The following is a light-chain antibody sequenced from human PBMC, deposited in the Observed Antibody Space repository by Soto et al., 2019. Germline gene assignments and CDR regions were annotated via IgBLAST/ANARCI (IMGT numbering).Light chain of an antibody. CDR2: GAT. CDR1: QSVSSSY. V-gene: IGKV3-20*01. CDR3: QQYCSSRT. Sequence: EIVLTQSPGTLSLSPGERATLSCRASQSVSSSYLAWYQPKPGQAPRLLIYGATSRATGIPDRVSGSGSGTDSTLTISRLEPEDYAVYYCQQYCSSRTFGQGTKVEIK. J-gene: IGKJ1*01.